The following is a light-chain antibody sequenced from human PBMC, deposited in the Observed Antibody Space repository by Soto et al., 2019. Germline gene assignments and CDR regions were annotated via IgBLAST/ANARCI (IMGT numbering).Light chain of an antibody. J-gene: IGKJ5*01. Sequence: EIVLTQSPGTLSLSPGESATLSCMASQSVDNNYVAWYQQKPGQAPTLLIHGASYRAAGIPDRFSGSGSGTDFTLTISRLEPEDFAVFHCQQYGNSPYTFGQGTRLEIK. V-gene: IGKV3-20*01. CDR2: GAS. CDR3: QQYGNSPYT. CDR1: QSVDNNY.